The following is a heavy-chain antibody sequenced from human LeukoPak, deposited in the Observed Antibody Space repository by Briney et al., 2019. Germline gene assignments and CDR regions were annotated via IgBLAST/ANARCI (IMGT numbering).Heavy chain of an antibody. CDR2: ISGGGGTT. D-gene: IGHD3-22*01. Sequence: GGSLRLSCAASGFTFSNYAMSWVRQAPGKRLEWVSAISGGGGTTYYADSVKGRFTISRDNAKNSLYLQMNSLRAEDTALYYCARKQWAYYYDSSGYPNFDYWGQGTLVTVSS. CDR1: GFTFSNYA. J-gene: IGHJ4*02. V-gene: IGHV3-23*01. CDR3: ARKQWAYYYDSSGYPNFDY.